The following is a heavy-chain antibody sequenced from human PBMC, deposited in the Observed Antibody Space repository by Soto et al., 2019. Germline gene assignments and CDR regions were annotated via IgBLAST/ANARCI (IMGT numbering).Heavy chain of an antibody. V-gene: IGHV3-23*01. CDR1: GFTFSNFA. Sequence: EVQLLDSGGGLVQPGGSLRLSCAASGFTFSNFAMNWVRQAPGKGLEWVSAISGSGGSTYYADSVKGRFTISRDNAKNTMYLQMNSLRAEDTAVDDCAKDPGVGTRRAFDIWGQGTMVTVS. D-gene: IGHD1-26*01. CDR3: AKDPGVGTRRAFDI. CDR2: ISGSGGST. J-gene: IGHJ3*02.